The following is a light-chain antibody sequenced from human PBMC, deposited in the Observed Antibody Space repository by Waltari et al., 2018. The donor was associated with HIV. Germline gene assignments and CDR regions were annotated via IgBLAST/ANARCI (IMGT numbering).Light chain of an antibody. Sequence: DTVMTQSPDFLAVSLGERATIHCKTSQSILYKSNTKNYLSWYQQKPGQPPKLLIYWASTRESGVPDRFSGSGSGTDFTLTINNLQAEDVAVYFCQQYFSTWTFGQGTKVEIK. CDR2: WAS. CDR1: QSILYKSNTKNY. J-gene: IGKJ1*01. CDR3: QQYFSTWT. V-gene: IGKV4-1*01.